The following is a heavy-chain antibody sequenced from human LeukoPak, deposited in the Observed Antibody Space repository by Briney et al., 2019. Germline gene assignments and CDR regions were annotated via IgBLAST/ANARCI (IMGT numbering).Heavy chain of an antibody. CDR2: IYYSGST. J-gene: IGHJ4*02. D-gene: IGHD3-22*01. V-gene: IGHV4-39*07. CDR3: ARGLWSSGYSYYFDY. CDR1: GGSISSSSHY. Sequence: SETLSLTCTVSGGSISSSSHYWGWIRQPPGKGLEWIGSIYYSGSTYYNPSLKSRVTISVDTSKNQFSLKLSSVTAADTAVYYCARGLWSSGYSYYFDYWGQGTLVTVSS.